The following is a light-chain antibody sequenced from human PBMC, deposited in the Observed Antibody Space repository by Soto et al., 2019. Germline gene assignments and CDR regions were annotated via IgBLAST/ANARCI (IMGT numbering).Light chain of an antibody. V-gene: IGLV1-44*01. CDR1: SPDPGSNT. J-gene: IGLJ1*01. CDR2: SNN. CDR3: AAWDDSLNGPGFYV. Sequence: QSVLTQQPTAYGTLRRRVTISCSGISPDPGSNTGDWYQQLPVTAPKLLIYSNNQRPSGVSDRFSGSKSGTSASRAISGLQSEDEADYYCAAWDDSLNGPGFYVFGTGTKVTVL.